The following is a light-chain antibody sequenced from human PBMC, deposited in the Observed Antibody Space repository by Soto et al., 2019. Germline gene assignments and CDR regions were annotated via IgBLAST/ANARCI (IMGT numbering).Light chain of an antibody. Sequence: EIVLTQSPGTLSLSPGEIATLSCRASQSVSSSYLAWYQQKPGQAPRLLIYGASSRATGIPARFSGSGSGTDFTLTISRLEPEDFAVYYCQQYGSSPRTFGQGTKVEIK. CDR2: GAS. J-gene: IGKJ1*01. CDR3: QQYGSSPRT. V-gene: IGKV3-20*01. CDR1: QSVSSSY.